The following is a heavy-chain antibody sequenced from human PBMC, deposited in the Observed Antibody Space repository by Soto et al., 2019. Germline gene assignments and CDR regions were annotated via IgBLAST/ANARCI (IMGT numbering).Heavy chain of an antibody. Sequence: PGGSVRLCFTASGFNFSSYGMTWFRHAPGEALEXISSTSSARTHVHYVDSVQGRFTISSDSAKKSHYLQTNRLIAEDTAVYYCERVAGSYDGSFYYYYYGMDVWGQGPTVTVSS. D-gene: IGHD1-26*01. V-gene: IGHV3-21*01. CDR1: GFNFSSYG. CDR3: ERVAGSYDGSFYYYYYGMDV. CDR2: TSSARTHV. J-gene: IGHJ6*02.